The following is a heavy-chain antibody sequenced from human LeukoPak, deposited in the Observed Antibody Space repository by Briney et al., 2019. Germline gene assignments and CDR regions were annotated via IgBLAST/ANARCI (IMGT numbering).Heavy chain of an antibody. J-gene: IGHJ2*01. V-gene: IGHV3-53*01. CDR3: ARDDDYGDSYWYFDL. CDR1: GFTVSSTY. D-gene: IGHD4-17*01. Sequence: GGSLRLSCAASGFTVSSTYMTWVRQAPGKGLEWVSVIYGDGNTYYADSVKGRFTISRHNSKNTLYLQMNSLRAEDTAVYYCARDDDYGDSYWYFDLWGRGTLVTVSS. CDR2: IYGDGNT.